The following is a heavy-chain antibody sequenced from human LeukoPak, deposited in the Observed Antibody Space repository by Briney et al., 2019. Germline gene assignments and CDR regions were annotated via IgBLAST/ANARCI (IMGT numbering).Heavy chain of an antibody. CDR2: IYYSGST. V-gene: IGHV4-39*07. J-gene: IGHJ4*02. CDR3: ARDQNLNGSGSN. Sequence: MTSETLSLTCTVSGGSISSSSYYWGWIRQPPGKGLEWIGSIYYSGSTYYNPSLKSRVTISVDTSKNQFSLKLSSVTAADTAVYYCARDQNLNGSGSNWGQGTLVTVSS. D-gene: IGHD3-10*01. CDR1: GGSISSSSYY.